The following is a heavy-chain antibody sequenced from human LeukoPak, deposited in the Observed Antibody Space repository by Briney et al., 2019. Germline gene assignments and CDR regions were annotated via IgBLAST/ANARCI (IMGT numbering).Heavy chain of an antibody. V-gene: IGHV1-18*01. CDR1: GYIFSSYG. CDR2: INPNNGFK. J-gene: IGHJ4*02. CDR3: TRYPLGELSPFDY. D-gene: IGHD3-16*02. Sequence: ASVKVPCKASGYIFSSYGISWVRQAPGQGLEWMGWINPNNGFKNYAQKVQGRVTLTTDTSTTTAYMELTRLRSDDTAVYYCTRYPLGELSPFDYWGQGTLVTVSS.